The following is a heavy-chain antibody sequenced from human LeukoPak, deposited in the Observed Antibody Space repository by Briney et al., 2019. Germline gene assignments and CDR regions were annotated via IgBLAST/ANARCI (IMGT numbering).Heavy chain of an antibody. D-gene: IGHD2-2*01. Sequence: ASVKVSCKASGYTFTSYGISWVRQAPGQGLEWMGWISAYNGNTNYAQKLQGRVTMTTDTSTSTAYMELRSLRSDDTAVYYCARMAGGYCSSTSCDGRNWFDPWGQGTLVTVSS. J-gene: IGHJ5*02. V-gene: IGHV1-18*01. CDR2: ISAYNGNT. CDR3: ARMAGGYCSSTSCDGRNWFDP. CDR1: GYTFTSYG.